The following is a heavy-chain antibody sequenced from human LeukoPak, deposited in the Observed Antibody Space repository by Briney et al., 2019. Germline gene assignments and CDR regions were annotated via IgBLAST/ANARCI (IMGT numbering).Heavy chain of an antibody. V-gene: IGHV3-23*01. CDR2: ISGSGGST. D-gene: IGHD3-9*01. CDR3: ARAGRLRYFDWLYHFDY. Sequence: GGSLRLSCAASGFTFSSYAMSWVRQAPGKGLEWVSAISGSGGSTYYADSVKGRFTISRDNSKNTLYLQMNSLRAEDTAVYYCARAGRLRYFDWLYHFDYWGQGTLVTVSS. CDR1: GFTFSSYA. J-gene: IGHJ4*02.